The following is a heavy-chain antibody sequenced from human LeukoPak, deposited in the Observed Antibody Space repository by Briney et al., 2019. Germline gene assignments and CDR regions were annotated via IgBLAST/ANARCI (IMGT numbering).Heavy chain of an antibody. CDR2: ISAYNGNT. CDR3: ARLPTCTYDFWSGYPGPKYYYYYMDV. D-gene: IGHD3-3*01. J-gene: IGHJ6*03. V-gene: IGHV1-18*01. CDR1: GYTFTSYG. Sequence: ASVKVSCKASGYTFTSYGISWVRQAPGQGLEWMGWISAYNGNTNYAQKLQGRVTMTTDTSTSTAYMELRSLRSDDTAVYYCARLPTCTYDFWSGYPGPKYYYYYMDVWGKGTTVTVSS.